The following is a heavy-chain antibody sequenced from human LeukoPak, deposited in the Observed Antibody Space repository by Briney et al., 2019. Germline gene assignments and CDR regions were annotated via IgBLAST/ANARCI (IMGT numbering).Heavy chain of an antibody. CDR3: ARDSPLVCSSTSCYGTNWFDP. J-gene: IGHJ5*02. V-gene: IGHV1-3*01. CDR2: INAGNGNT. CDR1: GYTFTSYA. Sequence: ASVKVSCKASGYTFTSYAMHWVRQAPGQRLEWMGWINAGNGNTKYSQKFQVRVTITRDTSASTAYMELSSLRSEDTAVYYCARDSPLVCSSTSCYGTNWFDPWGQGTLVTVSS. D-gene: IGHD2-2*01.